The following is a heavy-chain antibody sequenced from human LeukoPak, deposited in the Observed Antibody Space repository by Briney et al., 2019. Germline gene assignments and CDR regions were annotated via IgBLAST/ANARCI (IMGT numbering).Heavy chain of an antibody. CDR1: GGTFSSYA. J-gene: IGHJ5*02. CDR2: IIPIFGTA. CDR3: ARDPGEGFDP. Sequence: ASVKVSCKASGGTFSSYAISWVRQAPGQGLEWMGGIIPIFGTANYAQKFQGRVTMTRDTSTSTVYMELSSLRYEDTAVYYCARDPGEGFDPWGQGTLVTVSS. V-gene: IGHV1-69*05. D-gene: IGHD4-17*01.